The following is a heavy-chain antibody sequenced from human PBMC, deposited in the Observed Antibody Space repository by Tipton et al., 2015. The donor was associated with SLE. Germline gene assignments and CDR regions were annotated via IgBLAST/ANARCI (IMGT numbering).Heavy chain of an antibody. J-gene: IGHJ4*02. CDR3: ARDGDYGDYNDY. V-gene: IGHV3-64*04. D-gene: IGHD4-17*01. CDR1: GFTFSSYA. CDR2: ISSNGGST. Sequence: GSLRLSCAASGFTFSSYAMHWVRQAPGKGLEYVSAISSNGGSTYYADSVKGRFTISRDNAKNSLYLQMNSLRAEDTAVYYCARDGDYGDYNDYWGQGTLVTVSS.